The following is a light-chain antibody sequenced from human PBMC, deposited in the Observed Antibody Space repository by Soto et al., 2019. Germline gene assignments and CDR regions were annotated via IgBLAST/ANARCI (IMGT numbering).Light chain of an antibody. V-gene: IGKV1-5*03. CDR3: QQYNSYSWT. CDR2: KAS. J-gene: IGKJ1*01. Sequence: DIQMTQSPSTLSASVGDRVTITCRASQSISSWLAWYQQKPGKAPKLLIYKASSLESGVPSRFSGSGSGTEFTLTISSPHPDDFATYYCQQYNSYSWTFGQGTKVELK. CDR1: QSISSW.